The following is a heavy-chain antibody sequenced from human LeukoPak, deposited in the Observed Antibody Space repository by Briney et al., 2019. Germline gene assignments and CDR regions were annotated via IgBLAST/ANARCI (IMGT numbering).Heavy chain of an antibody. Sequence: GASVKVSCKASGYTFTGYYMHWVRQAPGQGLEWMGWIGTYNGNTEYAQKLQGRVTVTTDTSTATAYMELRSLRSDDTAVYYCARVMRRGAYNRPLDYWGQGTLVTVSS. CDR2: IGTYNGNT. J-gene: IGHJ4*02. V-gene: IGHV1-18*04. CDR3: ARVMRRGAYNRPLDY. CDR1: GYTFTGYY. D-gene: IGHD5-24*01.